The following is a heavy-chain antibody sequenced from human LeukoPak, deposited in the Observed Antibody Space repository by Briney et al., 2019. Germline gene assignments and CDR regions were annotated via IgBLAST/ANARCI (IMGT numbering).Heavy chain of an antibody. V-gene: IGHV4-59*08. CDR2: IYFTGTT. Sequence: NPSETLSLTCTVSGVSISNYYWSWLRQPPGKGLEWIGYIYFTGTTNYNPSLKSRVTISVDTSKNQFSLKVTSVTAADSAVYYCARHGDLFGSGSYAGGLFDYWGQGTLVSVSS. CDR3: ARHGDLFGSGSYAGGLFDY. CDR1: GVSISNYY. D-gene: IGHD3-10*01. J-gene: IGHJ4*02.